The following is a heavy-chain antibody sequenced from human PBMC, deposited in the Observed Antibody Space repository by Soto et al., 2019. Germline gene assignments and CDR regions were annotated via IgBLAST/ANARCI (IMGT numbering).Heavy chain of an antibody. D-gene: IGHD6-13*01. J-gene: IGHJ6*02. V-gene: IGHV3-30-3*01. CDR3: ARGEGGRASYYYYGMDV. CDR1: GFTFSSYA. CDR2: ISYDGSNK. Sequence: QVQLVESGGGVVQPGRSLRLSCAASGFTFSSYAMHWVRQAPGKGLEWVAVISYDGSNKYYADSVKGRFTISRDNSKNTLYLQMNSLRAEDTAVYHCARGEGGRASYYYYGMDVWGQGTTVTVSS.